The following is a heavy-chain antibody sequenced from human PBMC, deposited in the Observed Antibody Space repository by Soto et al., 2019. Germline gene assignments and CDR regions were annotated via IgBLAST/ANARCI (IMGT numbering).Heavy chain of an antibody. D-gene: IGHD6-13*01. CDR1: GDSVSSNSAA. J-gene: IGHJ4*02. Sequence: PSQTLSLTCAISGDSVSSNSAAWNWIRQSPSRGLEWLGRTYYRSKWYNDYAVSVKSRITINPDTSKNQFSLQLNSVTPEDTAVRSRERNSIAAAGRPFDCWGQGTLVTVSS. CDR3: ERNSIAAAGRPFDC. V-gene: IGHV6-1*01. CDR2: TYYRSKWYN.